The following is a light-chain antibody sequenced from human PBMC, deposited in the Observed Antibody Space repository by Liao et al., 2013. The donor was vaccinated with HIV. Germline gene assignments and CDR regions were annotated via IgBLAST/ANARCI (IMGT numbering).Light chain of an antibody. CDR1: KLGDKY. V-gene: IGLV3-1*01. CDR2: QDG. Sequence: SYELTQPPSVSVSPGQTASIICSGDKLGDKYASWYQQKPGQSPVLVIYQDGKRPSGIPERFSGSNAGNTATLTIRGTQAMDEADYYCQAWDGSSVVFGGGTKLTVL. CDR3: QAWDGSSVV. J-gene: IGLJ3*02.